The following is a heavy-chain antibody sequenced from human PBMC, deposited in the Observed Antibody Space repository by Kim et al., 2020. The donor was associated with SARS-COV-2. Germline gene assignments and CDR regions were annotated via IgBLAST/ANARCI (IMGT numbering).Heavy chain of an antibody. CDR2: ISYDGSNK. Sequence: GGSLRLSCAASGFTFSSYGMHWVRQAPGKGLEWVAVISYDGSNKYYADSVKGRFTISRDNSKNTLYLQMNSLRAEDTAVYYCAKSPLSGRNHHWYFDLWGRGTLVTVSS. J-gene: IGHJ2*01. CDR3: AKSPLSGRNHHWYFDL. D-gene: IGHD6-19*01. CDR1: GFTFSSYG. V-gene: IGHV3-30*18.